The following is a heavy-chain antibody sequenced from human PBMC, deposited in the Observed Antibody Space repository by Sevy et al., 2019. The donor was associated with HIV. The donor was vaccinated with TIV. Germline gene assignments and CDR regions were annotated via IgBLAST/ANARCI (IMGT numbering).Heavy chain of an antibody. CDR3: VRDQNTWYFDL. CDR2: ITGDGSST. V-gene: IGHV3-74*01. Sequence: GGSLRLSCAASGFTFGNYWMHWVRQAPGKGLVWVSRITGDGSSTGDADSVKGRFTISRDNAKNTLFLQMNSLRAEDTAVYYCVRDQNTWYFDLWGRGTLVTVSS. J-gene: IGHJ2*01. CDR1: GFTFGNYW.